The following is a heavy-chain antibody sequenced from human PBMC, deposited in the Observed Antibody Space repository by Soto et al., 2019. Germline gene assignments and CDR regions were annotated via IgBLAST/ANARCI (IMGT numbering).Heavy chain of an antibody. Sequence: QVQLVQSGAEVKKPGASVKVSCKASGYTFTSYAMHWVRQAPGQRLEWMGWINAGNGNTKYSQKFQGRVTITRDTSASTAYMELSSLRSEDTAVYYCARVGYCTNGVCYYYYGMDVWGQGTTVTVSS. CDR3: ARVGYCTNGVCYYYYGMDV. J-gene: IGHJ6*02. D-gene: IGHD2-8*01. CDR2: INAGNGNT. CDR1: GYTFTSYA. V-gene: IGHV1-3*01.